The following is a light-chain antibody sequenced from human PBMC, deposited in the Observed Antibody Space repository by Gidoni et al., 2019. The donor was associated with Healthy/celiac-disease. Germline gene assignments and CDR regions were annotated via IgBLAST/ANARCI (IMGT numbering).Light chain of an antibody. V-gene: IGKV4-1*01. Sequence: DIVMTQSPDSLAVSLGERATINCKSSQSVLYSSNNKNYLAWYQQKPGQPPKLLIDWASTRESGVPDRFSGSGSGTDFTLTISSLQAEDVAVYYCQQYYSTSSTFGQGTKLEIK. CDR3: QQYYSTSST. CDR1: QSVLYSSNNKNY. CDR2: WAS. J-gene: IGKJ2*01.